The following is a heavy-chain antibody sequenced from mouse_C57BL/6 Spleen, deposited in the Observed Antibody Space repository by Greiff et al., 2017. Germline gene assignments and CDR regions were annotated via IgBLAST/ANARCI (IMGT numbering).Heavy chain of an antibody. J-gene: IGHJ4*01. CDR2: INPNNGGP. CDR1: GYTFTDYN. D-gene: IGHD1-1*01. Sequence: VQLQQSGPELVKPGASVKMSCKASGYTFTDYNMHWVKQSHGKSLEWIGYINPNNGGPRYTPQFKGKATLTVNKSSSTAYMELRSLTSEDSAVYYCARFYYYGSSHYYAMDYWGQGTSVTVSA. V-gene: IGHV1-22*01. CDR3: ARFYYYGSSHYYAMDY.